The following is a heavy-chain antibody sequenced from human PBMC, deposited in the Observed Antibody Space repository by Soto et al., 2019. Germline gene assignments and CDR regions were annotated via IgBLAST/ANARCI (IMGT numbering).Heavy chain of an antibody. CDR2: IYYSGST. Sequence: SETLSLTCTFSGCSISSGDYYLSWVRPPPGKGLEWIGYIYYSGSTYYNPSLKSRVTISVDTSKNQFSLKLSSVTAADTAVYYCARAPNWNPGQYDYWGQGTLVTVSS. CDR1: GCSISSGDYY. D-gene: IGHD1-1*01. V-gene: IGHV4-30-4*01. J-gene: IGHJ4*02. CDR3: ARAPNWNPGQYDY.